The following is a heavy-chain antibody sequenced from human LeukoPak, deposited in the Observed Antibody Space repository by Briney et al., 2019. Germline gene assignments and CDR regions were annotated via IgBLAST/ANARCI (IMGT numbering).Heavy chain of an antibody. V-gene: IGHV3-48*03. Sequence: SGGSLRLSCAASGFTFSNYEMNWVRQAPGKGLEWVSYINGPGTTIYYADSVKGRFTISRDNSKNTLYLQMNSLRAEDTAVYYCAKAVVPAVKQWGQGTLVTVSS. D-gene: IGHD2-2*01. CDR3: AKAVVPAVKQ. CDR1: GFTFSNYE. CDR2: INGPGTTI. J-gene: IGHJ4*02.